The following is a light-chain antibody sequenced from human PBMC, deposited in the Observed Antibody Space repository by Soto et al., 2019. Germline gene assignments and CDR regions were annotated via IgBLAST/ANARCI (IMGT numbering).Light chain of an antibody. V-gene: IGLV1-40*01. Sequence: QPVLTQPPSVSGAPGQRVTISCTGSSSNIGAGYDVHWYQQLPGTVPKLLIYGNSNRPSGVPDRFSGSKSGTSASLAITGLQADDEADYYCQSSDSSLSVVFGGGTKLTVL. CDR2: GNS. CDR3: QSSDSSLSVV. J-gene: IGLJ2*01. CDR1: SSNIGAGYD.